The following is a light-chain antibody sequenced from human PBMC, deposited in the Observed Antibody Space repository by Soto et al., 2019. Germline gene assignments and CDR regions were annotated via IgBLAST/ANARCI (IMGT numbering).Light chain of an antibody. CDR2: MND. V-gene: IGLV1-47*01. CDR1: SSNIGINF. CDR3: AAWDDSLNGRV. Sequence: QSVLTQPPSASGAPGQRVTISCSGSSSNIGINFVYWYQQFPGTAPKLLMSMNDQRPSGVPDRFSGSKSGTSASLAISGLRSEDEADYYCAAWDDSLNGRVFGGGTKVTVL. J-gene: IGLJ3*02.